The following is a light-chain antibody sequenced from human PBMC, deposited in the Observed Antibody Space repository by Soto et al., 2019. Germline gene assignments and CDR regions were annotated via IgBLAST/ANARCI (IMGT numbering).Light chain of an antibody. CDR2: DAS. Sequence: EIVLTHSPSTLSLSPGETSTLSCRASQSVRNYLAWYQQKPGQAPRLLIYDASNRATGIPARFSGTGSETELTITISSPEPEDFAISYRKQRRKMNLTFGQGKKVDIK. J-gene: IGKJ1*01. CDR3: KQRRKMNLT. V-gene: IGKV3-11*01. CDR1: QSVRNY.